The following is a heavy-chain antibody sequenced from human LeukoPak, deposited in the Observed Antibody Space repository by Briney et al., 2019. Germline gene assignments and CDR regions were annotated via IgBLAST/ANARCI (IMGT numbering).Heavy chain of an antibody. D-gene: IGHD2-15*01. CDR2: ISYDGSNK. V-gene: IGHV3-30*04. Sequence: GGSLRLSCAASGFTFSSYAMHWVRQAPGKGLEWVAVISYDGSNKYYADSVKGRFTISRDNSKNTLYLQMNSLRPEDTTVYYCARVGGYESRYRSGGSCYHIDYWGQGTLVTVSS. CDR3: ARVGGYESRYRSGGSCYHIDY. CDR1: GFTFSSYA. J-gene: IGHJ4*02.